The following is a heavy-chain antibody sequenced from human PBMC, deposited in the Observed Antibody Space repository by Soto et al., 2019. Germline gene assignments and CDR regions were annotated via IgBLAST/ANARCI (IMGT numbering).Heavy chain of an antibody. CDR3: AKEGGPGRTGGATRYRYDC. CDR2: ISYDGSTD. Sequence: QVQLVESGGGVVQPGGSLRLSCAASGFAFSTYGMHWVRQAPGKGLEWLAVISYDGSTDYYADSVKGRFTISRDNPKXXXXXXXXXXXXXXXXXXXCAKEGGPGRTGGATRYRYDCWGQGTLVTVSS. D-gene: IGHD3-16*01. J-gene: IGHJ4*02. CDR1: GFAFSTYG. V-gene: IGHV3-30*03.